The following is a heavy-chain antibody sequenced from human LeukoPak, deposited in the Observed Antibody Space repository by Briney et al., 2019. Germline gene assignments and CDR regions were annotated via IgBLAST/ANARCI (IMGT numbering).Heavy chain of an antibody. CDR2: IKQDGSEK. Sequence: PGGSLRLSCAASGFSFSSYWMSWVRQAPGKGLEWVANIKQDGSEKHYVDSVKGRFTISRDNAKNSLYLQMNSLGAEDTAVYYCAREDYYDSSGYGASYNWFDPWGQGTLVTVSS. V-gene: IGHV3-7*03. CDR3: AREDYYDSSGYGASYNWFDP. CDR1: GFSFSSYW. D-gene: IGHD3-22*01. J-gene: IGHJ5*02.